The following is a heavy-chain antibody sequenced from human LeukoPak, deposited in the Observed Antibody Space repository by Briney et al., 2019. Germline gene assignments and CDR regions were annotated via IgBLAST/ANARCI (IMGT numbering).Heavy chain of an antibody. V-gene: IGHV3-74*01. CDR3: ARDREEYSSSWSVYYYYYYMDV. CDR1: GFTFNSYW. J-gene: IGHJ6*03. Sequence: GGSLRPSCAASGFTFNSYWMHWVRQAPGKGLVWVSRINSDGSSTSYADSVKGRFTISRDNAKNTLYLQMNSLRAEDTAVYYCARDREEYSSSWSVYYYYYYMDVWGKGTTVTVSS. D-gene: IGHD6-13*01. CDR2: INSDGSST.